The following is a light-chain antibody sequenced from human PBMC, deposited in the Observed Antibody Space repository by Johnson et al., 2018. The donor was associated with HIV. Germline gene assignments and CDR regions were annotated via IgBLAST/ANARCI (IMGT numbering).Light chain of an antibody. J-gene: IGLJ1*01. CDR1: SSNIGNNY. CDR3: GTWDNSLSAGGV. CDR2: DNN. Sequence: QSVLTQSPSVSAAPGQKVTISCSGSSSNIGNNYVSWYQQLPGTAPKLLIYDNNKRPSGIPDRFSGSKSGTSATLGITGLQTGDEADYYGGTWDNSLSAGGVFGTGTKVTVL. V-gene: IGLV1-51*01.